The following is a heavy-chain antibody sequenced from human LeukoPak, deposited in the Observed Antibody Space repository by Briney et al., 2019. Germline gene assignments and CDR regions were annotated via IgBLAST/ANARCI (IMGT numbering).Heavy chain of an antibody. CDR2: ISASGDTI. V-gene: IGHV3-11*04. CDR3: ARDPSWEILSYFDY. J-gene: IGHJ4*02. D-gene: IGHD1-26*01. Sequence: GGSLRLSCAASGLTFRHYYMTWIRQAPGKGLEWVAYISASGDTIYYGDSVRGRFTISRDNSKNSLYLDMNTLRAEDTAVYYCARDPSWEILSYFDYWGQGTLVTVSS. CDR1: GLTFRHYY.